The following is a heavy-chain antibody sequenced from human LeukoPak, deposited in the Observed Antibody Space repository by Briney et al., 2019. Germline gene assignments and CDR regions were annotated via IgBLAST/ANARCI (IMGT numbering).Heavy chain of an antibody. J-gene: IGHJ4*02. CDR1: GGSISSYY. CDR3: ARDHSRNRVNYSFDY. V-gene: IGHV4-4*07. CDR2: IYTSGST. D-gene: IGHD4-11*01. Sequence: SETLSLTCTVSGGSISSYYWSWIRQPAGKGLEWIGRIYTSGSTNYNPSLKSRVTMSVDTSKNQFSLKLSSVTAADTAVYYCARDHSRNRVNYSFDYWGQGTLVTVSS.